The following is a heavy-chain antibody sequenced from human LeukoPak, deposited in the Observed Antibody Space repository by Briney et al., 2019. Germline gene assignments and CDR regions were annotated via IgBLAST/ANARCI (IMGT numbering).Heavy chain of an antibody. J-gene: IGHJ5*02. Sequence: GEPLKISCQGCGYSFTSYWICWGRQIRGKVMERVGIIYTGDARIRFNRSFQGQVTTSDDKSIITAYFQCVSLKAADTPTHHFACRELTSTWSFPWGQGTLVTVSS. CDR1: GYSFTSYW. V-gene: IGHV5-51*01. CDR2: IYTGDARI. D-gene: IGHD6-13*01. CDR3: ACRELTSTWSFP.